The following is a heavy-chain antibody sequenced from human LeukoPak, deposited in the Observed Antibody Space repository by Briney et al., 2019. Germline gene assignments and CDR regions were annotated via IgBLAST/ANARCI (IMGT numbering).Heavy chain of an antibody. CDR3: AKESLLLRGPLLIYYFDF. D-gene: IGHD3-10*01. J-gene: IGHJ4*02. CDR2: FSGSGGST. Sequence: GGSLRLSCAASGFTFSSYAMSWVRQAPGKGLECISGFSGSGGSTYYADSVKGRFTISRDNSKNTLYLQMNSLRAEDTAIYYCAKESLLLRGPLLIYYFDFWGQGTLVTVSS. V-gene: IGHV3-23*01. CDR1: GFTFSSYA.